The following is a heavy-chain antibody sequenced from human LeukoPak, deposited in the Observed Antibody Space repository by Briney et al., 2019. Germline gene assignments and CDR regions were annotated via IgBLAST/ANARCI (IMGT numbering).Heavy chain of an antibody. Sequence: GGSLRLSCAASGFTFSSYAMNWVRQAPGKGLEWVSTIIGSGGFTYYADSVKGRFTISRDNSKNTLYLQMNSLRAEDTAVYYCARGYRSGGSCYSVFWFDPWGQGTLVTVSS. CDR3: ARGYRSGGSCYSVFWFDP. CDR1: GFTFSSYA. J-gene: IGHJ5*02. CDR2: IIGSGGFT. D-gene: IGHD2-15*01. V-gene: IGHV3-23*01.